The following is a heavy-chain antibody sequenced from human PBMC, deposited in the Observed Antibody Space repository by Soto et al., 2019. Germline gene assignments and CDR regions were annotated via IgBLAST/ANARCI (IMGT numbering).Heavy chain of an antibody. CDR3: ARYDHYYDSSGYYYYYYGMDV. Sequence: SETLSLTCTVSGGSISSYYWSWIRQPPGKGLEWIGYIYYSGSTNYNPSLKSRVTISVDTSKNQFSLKLSSVTAADTAVYYCARYDHYYDSSGYYYYYYGMDVWGQGTTVTVYS. J-gene: IGHJ6*02. V-gene: IGHV4-59*01. CDR2: IYYSGST. CDR1: GGSISSYY. D-gene: IGHD3-22*01.